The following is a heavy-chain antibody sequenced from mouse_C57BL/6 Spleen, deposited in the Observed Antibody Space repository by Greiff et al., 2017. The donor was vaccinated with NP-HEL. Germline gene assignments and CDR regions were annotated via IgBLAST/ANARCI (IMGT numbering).Heavy chain of an antibody. CDR3: TRGITTVPSGNY. J-gene: IGHJ2*01. D-gene: IGHD1-1*01. V-gene: IGHV1-15*01. CDR1: GYTFTDYE. CDR2: IDPETGGT. Sequence: QVQLQQSGAELMRPGASVTLSCKASGYTFTDYEMHWVKQTPVHGLEWIGAIDPETGGTAYNQKFKGKAILTADKSSSTAYMELRSLTSEDSAVYYCTRGITTVPSGNYWGQGTTLTVSS.